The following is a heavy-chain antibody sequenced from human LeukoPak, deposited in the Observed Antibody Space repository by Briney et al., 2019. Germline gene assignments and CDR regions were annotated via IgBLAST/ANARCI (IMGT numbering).Heavy chain of an antibody. CDR3: ARDTLKDTAMVYRYYGMDV. CDR1: GFTFSSYS. J-gene: IGHJ6*02. D-gene: IGHD5-18*01. CDR2: ISSSSSYI. Sequence: GGSLRLSCAASGFTFSSYSMNWVRQAPGKGLEWVSSISSSSSYIYHADSVKGRFTISRDNAKNSLYLQMNSLRAEDTAVYYCARDTLKDTAMVYRYYGMDVWGQGTTVTVSS. V-gene: IGHV3-21*01.